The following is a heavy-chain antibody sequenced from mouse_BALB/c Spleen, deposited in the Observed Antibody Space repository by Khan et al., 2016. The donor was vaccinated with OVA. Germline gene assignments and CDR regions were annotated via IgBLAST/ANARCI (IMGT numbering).Heavy chain of an antibody. Sequence: VELVESGAELVRPGASVKLSCKTSGYIFTSYWIHWVKQRSGQGLEWIARIYPGTDNTYYNQKLKDKASLTADKSSSTAYLQLSSLKSEDSAVYICAREEALYYFDYWGQGTTLTVSS. CDR2: IYPGTDNT. J-gene: IGHJ2*01. CDR3: AREEALYYFDY. D-gene: IGHD1-1*01. V-gene: IGHV1-76*01. CDR1: GYIFTSYW.